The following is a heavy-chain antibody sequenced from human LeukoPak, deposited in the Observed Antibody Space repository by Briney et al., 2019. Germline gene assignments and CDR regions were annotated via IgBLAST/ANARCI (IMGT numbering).Heavy chain of an antibody. CDR3: ARHDDVPLIRNGFNY. Sequence: PSQTLSLTCTVSGGSISSGDYYWSWIRQPPGKGLEWIGYIYYSGSTYYNPSLKSRLTISIDTPKNQFSLKVRSVTATDTAIYYCARHDDVPLIRNGFNYWGQGTLVTVSS. CDR2: IYYSGST. V-gene: IGHV4-30-4*01. D-gene: IGHD2-2*01. J-gene: IGHJ4*02. CDR1: GGSISSGDYY.